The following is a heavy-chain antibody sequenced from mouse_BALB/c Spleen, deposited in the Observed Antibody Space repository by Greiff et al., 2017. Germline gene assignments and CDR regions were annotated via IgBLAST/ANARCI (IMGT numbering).Heavy chain of an antibody. D-gene: IGHD4-1*01. CDR1: GFTFSSYA. CDR3: AREGTGTKGFAY. V-gene: IGHV5-6-5*01. CDR2: LSSGGST. J-gene: IGHJ3*01. Sequence: EVHLVESGGGLVKPGGSLKLSCAASGFTFSSYALSWVRQTPEKRPEWVASLSSGGSTYYPDSVKGRFTISRDNARNILYLQMSSLRSEVTAMYYCAREGTGTKGFAYWGQGTLVTVSA.